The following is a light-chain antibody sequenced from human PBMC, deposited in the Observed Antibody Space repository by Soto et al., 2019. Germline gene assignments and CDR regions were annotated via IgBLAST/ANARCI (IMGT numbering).Light chain of an antibody. V-gene: IGKV3-20*01. Sequence: DIVLTQSPGTLSLSPGERATLSCRASQSVSSSYLAWYQQKPGQNPRLLIYGASSRATGIPDRFSGSGSGTDFTLTISRLEPEDFAVYYCLQYGNSPFSFGPGTKVDVK. CDR3: LQYGNSPFS. J-gene: IGKJ3*01. CDR1: QSVSSSY. CDR2: GAS.